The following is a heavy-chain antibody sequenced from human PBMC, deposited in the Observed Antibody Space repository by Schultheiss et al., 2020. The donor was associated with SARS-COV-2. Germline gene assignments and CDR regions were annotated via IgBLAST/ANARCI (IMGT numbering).Heavy chain of an antibody. V-gene: IGHV3-23*01. Sequence: GESLKISCAASGFTFSTYGMSWVRQAPGKGLEWVSAISSNGGSTYYADSVKGRFTISRDNSKNTLDLQMNSLRAEDTAVYYCAKAIYSGYGVHYWGQGTLVTVSS. D-gene: IGHD5-12*01. CDR3: AKAIYSGYGVHY. J-gene: IGHJ4*02. CDR2: ISSNGGST. CDR1: GFTFSTYG.